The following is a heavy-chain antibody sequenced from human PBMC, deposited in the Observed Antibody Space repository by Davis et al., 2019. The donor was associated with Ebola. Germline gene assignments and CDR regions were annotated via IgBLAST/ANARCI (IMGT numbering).Heavy chain of an antibody. D-gene: IGHD1-14*01. V-gene: IGHV3-48*01. CDR1: RFTFSIYS. CDR3: TTPRRVPRR. CDR2: ISSSSSTI. J-gene: IGHJ4*02. Sequence: PGGSLRLSCAASRFTFSIYSMNWVRQAPGKGLEWVSYISSSSSTIYYADSVKGRFTISRDNAKNSLYLQMNSLKTEDTAVYYCTTPRRVPRRWGQGTLVTVSS.